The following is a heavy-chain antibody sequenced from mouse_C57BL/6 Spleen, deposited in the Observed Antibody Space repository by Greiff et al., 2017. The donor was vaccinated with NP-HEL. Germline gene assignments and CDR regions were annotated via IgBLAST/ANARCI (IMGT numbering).Heavy chain of an antibody. J-gene: IGHJ4*01. CDR3: ARDRGPYYAMDY. D-gene: IGHD3-1*01. V-gene: IGHV5-4*01. Sequence: EVMLVESGGGLVKPGGSLKLSCAPSGFTFSSYAMSWVRQTPEKRLEWVATISDGGSYTYYPDNVKGRFTISRDNAKNNLYLQMSQLKSEDTAMYYCARDRGPYYAMDYWGQGTSVTVSS. CDR2: ISDGGSYT. CDR1: GFTFSSYA.